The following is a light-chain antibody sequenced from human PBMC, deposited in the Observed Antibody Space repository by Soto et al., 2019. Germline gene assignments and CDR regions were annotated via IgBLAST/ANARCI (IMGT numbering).Light chain of an antibody. Sequence: QSVLTQPPSVSAAPGRKVTISCSGSSSNIGNNYVSWYQQFPGTAPQLLIYDNNKRPSGIPDRFSGSKSGTSATLGIAGLQTGDEADYYCGTWDSSLSAWVFGGGTKLTVL. J-gene: IGLJ3*02. V-gene: IGLV1-51*01. CDR2: DNN. CDR3: GTWDSSLSAWV. CDR1: SSNIGNNY.